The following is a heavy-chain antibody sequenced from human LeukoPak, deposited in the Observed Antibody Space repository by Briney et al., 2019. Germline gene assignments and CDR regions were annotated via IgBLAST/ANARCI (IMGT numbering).Heavy chain of an antibody. V-gene: IGHV3-30-3*01. CDR2: ISYDGSNK. CDR1: GFTFSSYA. J-gene: IGHJ4*02. Sequence: GGSLRLSCAASGFTFSSYAIHWVRQAPGKGLEWVAVISYDGSNKYYADSVKGRFTISRDNSKNTPYLQMNSLRAEDTAVYYCARGAPSFYWGQGTLVTVSS. CDR3: ARGAPSFY.